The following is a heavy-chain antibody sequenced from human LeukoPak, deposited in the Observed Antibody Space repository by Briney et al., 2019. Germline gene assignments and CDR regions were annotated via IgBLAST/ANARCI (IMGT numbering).Heavy chain of an antibody. CDR1: GFTFSTYS. V-gene: IGHV3-21*01. D-gene: IGHD3-10*01. CDR3: ARPRSLLWFGELGY. Sequence: GGSLRLSCAASGFTFSTYSMNWLRLAPGKGLEWVSSISPDSNYKYYVDSVKGRFTISRDNAKSSLYLQMNSLRAEDTAVYYCARPRSLLWFGELGYWGQGTLVTVSS. J-gene: IGHJ4*02. CDR2: ISPDSNYK.